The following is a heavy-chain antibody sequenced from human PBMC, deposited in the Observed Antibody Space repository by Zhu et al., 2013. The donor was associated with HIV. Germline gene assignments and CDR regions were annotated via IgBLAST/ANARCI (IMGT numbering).Heavy chain of an antibody. CDR3: ARVGVGADNWFDP. CDR1: GGSVSSGHYY. CDR2: IYYSGST. Sequence: QVQLQESGPGLVKPSETLSLTCAVSGGSVSSGHYYWSWIRQPPGKGLEWIGSIYYSGSTNYNPSLKSRVTISVDTSKNQFSLKLSSVTAADTAVYYCARVGVGADNWFDPWGQGTLVTVSS. V-gene: IGHV4-61*01. D-gene: IGHD1-26*01. J-gene: IGHJ5*02.